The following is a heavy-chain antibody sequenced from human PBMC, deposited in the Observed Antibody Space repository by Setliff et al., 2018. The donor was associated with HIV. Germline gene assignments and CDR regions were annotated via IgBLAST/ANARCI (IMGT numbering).Heavy chain of an antibody. J-gene: IGHJ6*04. Sequence: SETLSLTCGVSGDSITGSFYWAWIRQPPGKGLEWIANIYPSGSIWPSGTSNYNPSLKGRVTISLDMSQNQFSLKVNSVTAADTAIYYCAGGGPAVAYAVDVRGKGTTVTVSS. V-gene: IGHV4-38-2*01. CDR1: GDSITGSFY. CDR3: AGGGPAVAYAVDV. CDR2: IWPSGTS. D-gene: IGHD5-12*01.